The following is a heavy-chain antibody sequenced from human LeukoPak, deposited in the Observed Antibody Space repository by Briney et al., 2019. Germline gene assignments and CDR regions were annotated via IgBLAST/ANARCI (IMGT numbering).Heavy chain of an antibody. V-gene: IGHV3-11*06. J-gene: IGHJ4*02. CDR1: GFTFRDYY. Sequence: GGSLRLSCAASGFTFRDYYMSWIRQAPGKGLQWVSDVSSSGSNTKYADFVKGRFTISRDNAKNALFLQMNSLRAEDTAVYYCAGPRGAYYSTSPIDYWGQGTLVTVSS. CDR3: AGPRGAYYSTSPIDY. D-gene: IGHD3-22*01. CDR2: VSSSGSNT.